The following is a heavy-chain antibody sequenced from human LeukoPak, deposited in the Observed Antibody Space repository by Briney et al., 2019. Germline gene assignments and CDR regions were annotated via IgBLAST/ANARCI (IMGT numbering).Heavy chain of an antibody. Sequence: ASVKVSCKASDYTFTSYGISWVRQAPGQGPEWMGWVSTYNGNTNYAQKLQGRVTMTTDTSTSTAYMELRSLRSDDTAVYYCARGPYCSGGTCYSQYYDYWGQGTLVIVSS. CDR1: DYTFTSYG. V-gene: IGHV1-18*01. CDR3: ARGPYCSGGTCYSQYYDY. D-gene: IGHD2-15*01. J-gene: IGHJ4*02. CDR2: VSTYNGNT.